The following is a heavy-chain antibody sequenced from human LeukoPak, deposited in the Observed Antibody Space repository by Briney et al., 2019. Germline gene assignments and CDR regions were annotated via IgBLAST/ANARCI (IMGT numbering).Heavy chain of an antibody. CDR1: GGSISSGGYY. CDR3: ARVDWDDYGLRSEYFDL. CDR2: IYYSGST. J-gene: IGHJ2*01. Sequence: PSETLSLTCTVSGGSISSGGYYWSWIRQHPGKGLEWIGYIYYSGSTYYNPSLKSRVTISVDTSKNQFSLKLSSVTAADTAVYYCARVDWDDYGLRSEYFDLWGRGTLVTVSS. V-gene: IGHV4-31*03. D-gene: IGHD4-17*01.